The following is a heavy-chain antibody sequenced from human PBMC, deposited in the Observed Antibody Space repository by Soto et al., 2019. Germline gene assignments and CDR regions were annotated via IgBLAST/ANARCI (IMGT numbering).Heavy chain of an antibody. CDR2: MNPNSGNT. V-gene: IGHV1-8*01. Sequence: ASVKVSCKASGYTFTQYEIKRVRKAPGKRREWMGWMNPNSGNTGYAQKFQGRVTMTRNTSISTAYMELSSLRSEDTAVYYCARNYDYIWGSYRYSGAFDIWGQGTMVTVSS. CDR3: ARNYDYIWGSYRYSGAFDI. J-gene: IGHJ3*02. D-gene: IGHD3-16*02. CDR1: GYTFTQYE.